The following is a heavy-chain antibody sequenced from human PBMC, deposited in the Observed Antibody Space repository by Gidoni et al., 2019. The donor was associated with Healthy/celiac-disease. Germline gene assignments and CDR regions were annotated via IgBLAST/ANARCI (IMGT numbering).Heavy chain of an antibody. CDR2: MYSGGST. CDR3: ARVRGEMATIIGYFDY. V-gene: IGHV3-53*02. Sequence: EVQLVETGGGLLQPGGSLSLSCAASGFTVRSNYMSGVRQAPGKGLEWVAVMYSGGSTYYADSVKGRFTIARDNSKNTLYLQRNSLRAEDTAVDYGARVRGEMATIIGYFDYWGQGTLVTVSS. D-gene: IGHD5-12*01. J-gene: IGHJ4*02. CDR1: GFTVRSNY.